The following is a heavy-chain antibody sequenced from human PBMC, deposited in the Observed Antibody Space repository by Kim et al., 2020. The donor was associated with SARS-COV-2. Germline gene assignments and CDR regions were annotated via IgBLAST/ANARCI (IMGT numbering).Heavy chain of an antibody. J-gene: IGHJ4*02. Sequence: SETLSLTCAVSGGSISSSNWWSWVRQPPGKGLEWIGEIYHSGSTNYNPSLKSRVTISVDKSKNQFSLKLSSVTAADTAVYYCARLRIGRRWLPGIAAAGHFDYWGQGTLVTVSS. V-gene: IGHV4-4*02. CDR1: GGSISSSNW. CDR3: ARLRIGRRWLPGIAAAGHFDY. CDR2: IYHSGST. D-gene: IGHD6-13*01.